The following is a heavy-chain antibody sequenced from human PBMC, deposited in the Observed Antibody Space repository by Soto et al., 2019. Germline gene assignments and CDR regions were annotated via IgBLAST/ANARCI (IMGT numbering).Heavy chain of an antibody. D-gene: IGHD2-21*02. CDR1: GFTFSSYA. J-gene: IGHJ3*02. CDR2: ISGSGGST. Sequence: EVQLLESGGGLVQPGGSLRLSCAASGFTFSSYAMSWVRQAPGKGLEWVSAISGSGGSTYYADSVKGRFTISRDNSKNTLDLQMNSLRAEDTAVYYCAKAEIVVVTGPDAFDIWGQGTMVTVSS. V-gene: IGHV3-23*01. CDR3: AKAEIVVVTGPDAFDI.